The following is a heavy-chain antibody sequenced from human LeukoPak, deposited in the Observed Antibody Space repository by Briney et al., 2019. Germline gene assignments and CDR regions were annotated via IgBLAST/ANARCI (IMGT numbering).Heavy chain of an antibody. Sequence: GGSLRLSCAASGFTFSSYAMSWVRQAPGKGLEWVAFIRYDGSNKYYADSVKGRFTISRDNSKNTLYLQMNSLGAEDTAVYYCAKVDDFWSGYPDYWGQGTLVTVSS. J-gene: IGHJ4*02. CDR3: AKVDDFWSGYPDY. CDR1: GFTFSSYA. CDR2: IRYDGSNK. V-gene: IGHV3-30*02. D-gene: IGHD3-3*01.